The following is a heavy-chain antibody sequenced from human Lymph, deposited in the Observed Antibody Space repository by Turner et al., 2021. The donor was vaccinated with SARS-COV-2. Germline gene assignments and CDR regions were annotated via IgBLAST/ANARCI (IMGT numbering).Heavy chain of an antibody. Sequence: QGQLVQSGAEVKKPGASVKFSCKASGYTFTGYYKHCVRQAPGQGLEWMGWINPNSGGTNYAQKFQGWVTMTRDTSISTAYMELSRLRSDDTAVYYCARGYNGKYYYHGMDVWGQGTTVTVSS. CDR3: ARGYNGKYYYHGMDV. CDR1: GYTFTGYY. D-gene: IGHD1-26*01. J-gene: IGHJ6*02. CDR2: INPNSGGT. V-gene: IGHV1-2*04.